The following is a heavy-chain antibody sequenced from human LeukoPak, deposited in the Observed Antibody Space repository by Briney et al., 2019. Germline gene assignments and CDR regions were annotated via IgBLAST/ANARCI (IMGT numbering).Heavy chain of an antibody. J-gene: IGHJ4*02. CDR1: GYSISSSSYY. CDR3: ARQHRRRDY. V-gene: IGHV4-39*01. CDR2: IYYSGST. Sequence: SETLSLTCTVSGYSISSSSYYWGWIRLPPGKGLEWIGSIYYSGSTYYNPSLKSRVTISVDTSKNQFSLKLSSVTAADAAVYYCARQHRRRDYWGQGTLVTVSS. D-gene: IGHD1-14*01.